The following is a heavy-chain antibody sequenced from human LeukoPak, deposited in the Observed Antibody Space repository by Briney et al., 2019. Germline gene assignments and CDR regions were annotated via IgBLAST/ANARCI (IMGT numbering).Heavy chain of an antibody. CDR1: GGSISSYY. Sequence: SETLSLTCTVSGGSISSYYWSWIRQPPGKGLEWIGYIYYSGSAYYNPSLKSRVTISVDTSKNQFSLKLSSVTAADTAVYYCARANYDILTGYPSWFDPWGQGTLVTVSS. CDR2: IYYSGSA. D-gene: IGHD3-9*01. V-gene: IGHV4-59*12. CDR3: ARANYDILTGYPSWFDP. J-gene: IGHJ5*02.